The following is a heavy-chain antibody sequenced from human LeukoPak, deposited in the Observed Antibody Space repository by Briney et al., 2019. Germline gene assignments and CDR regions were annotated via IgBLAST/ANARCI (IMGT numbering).Heavy chain of an antibody. V-gene: IGHV4-59*01. Sequence: SETLSLTCTVSGGSISSYYWSWIRQPPGKGLEWIGYISYSGTTNYNPSLKSRVTISVDTSKNQFSLKLSSVTAADTAVYYCARIAAVERDFDYWGQGTLVTVSS. J-gene: IGHJ4*02. CDR1: GGSISSYY. D-gene: IGHD6-13*01. CDR3: ARIAAVERDFDY. CDR2: ISYSGTT.